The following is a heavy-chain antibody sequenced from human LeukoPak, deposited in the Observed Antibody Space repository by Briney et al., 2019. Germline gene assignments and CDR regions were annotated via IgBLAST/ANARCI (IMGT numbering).Heavy chain of an antibody. CDR3: ARESTTRTFDY. CDR2: INQDGSEK. V-gene: IGHV3-7*01. CDR1: GFTFSSHW. J-gene: IGHJ4*02. Sequence: GGSLRLSCVPSGFTFSSHWMGWVRQVPGKGLECVAHINQDGSEKYYVDSVKGRITISRDNAKNSLYLQINSLRAEDTAVYFCARESTTRTFDYWGQGTLVTVSS. D-gene: IGHD5/OR15-5a*01.